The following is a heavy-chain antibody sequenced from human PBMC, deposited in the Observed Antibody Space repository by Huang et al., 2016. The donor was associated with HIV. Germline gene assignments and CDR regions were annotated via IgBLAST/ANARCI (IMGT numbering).Heavy chain of an antibody. V-gene: IGHV4-34*02. CDR1: GGSFNNYY. CDR3: ARVPTPSYYDPWNISPAHEDVYYYNMDV. Sequence: QVQLQQWGAGVLKPSETLSLTCAVYGGSFNNYYWSWVRQLPGRRLEWIGEINHSGTANDKPSLKTRVTRAVDPAKKQFSLRLAAVTAADTAVYFCARVPTPSYYDPWNISPAHEDVYYYNMDVWGQGTTVIVSS. CDR2: INHSGTA. D-gene: IGHD3-10*01. J-gene: IGHJ6*02.